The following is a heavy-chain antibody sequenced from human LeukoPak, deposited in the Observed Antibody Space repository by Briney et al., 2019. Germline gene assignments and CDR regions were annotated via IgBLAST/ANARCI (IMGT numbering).Heavy chain of an antibody. D-gene: IGHD6-19*01. CDR1: GGSISSGGYS. CDR3: ARERAHSSGWYEHDGGLWFDP. CDR2: IYHSGST. Sequence: SQTLSLTCAVSGGSISSGGYSWSWIRQPPGTGLEWIGYIYHSGSTYYNPSLKSRVTISVDRSKNQFSLKLSSVTAADTAVYYCARERAHSSGWYEHDGGLWFDPWGQGTLVTVSS. J-gene: IGHJ5*02. V-gene: IGHV4-30-2*01.